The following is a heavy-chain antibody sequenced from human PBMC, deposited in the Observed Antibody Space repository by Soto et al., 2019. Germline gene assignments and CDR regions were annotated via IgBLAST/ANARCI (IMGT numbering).Heavy chain of an antibody. V-gene: IGHV4-39*01. Sequence: SETLSLTCTVSGGSISSSSYYWGWIRQPPGKGLEWIGSIYYSGSTYYNPSLKSRVTISVDTSKNQFSLKLSSVTAADTAVYYCARGRTYRGWFDPWGQGTLVTVSS. CDR1: GGSISSSSYY. CDR2: IYYSGST. J-gene: IGHJ5*02. CDR3: ARGRTYRGWFDP. D-gene: IGHD1-26*01.